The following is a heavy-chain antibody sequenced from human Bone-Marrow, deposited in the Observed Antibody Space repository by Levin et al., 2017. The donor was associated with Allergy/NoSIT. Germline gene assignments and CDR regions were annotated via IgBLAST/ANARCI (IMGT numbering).Heavy chain of an antibody. CDR2: TNPDGTKT. V-gene: IGHV3-74*01. CDR3: AALENY. Sequence: GSLRLSCAASGFTFRTYWTHWVRQAPGKGLVWVSRTNPDGTKTDYADFVQGRFSVSRDNARNTLSLEMNSLRVEDTAVYYCAALENYWGQGTLVTVSS. CDR1: GFTFRTYW. J-gene: IGHJ4*02.